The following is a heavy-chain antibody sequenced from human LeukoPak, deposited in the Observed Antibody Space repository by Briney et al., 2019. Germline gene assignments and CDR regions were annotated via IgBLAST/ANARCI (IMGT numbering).Heavy chain of an antibody. CDR1: GFTFSNYG. Sequence: GGSLRLSCAASGFTFSNYGMHWVRQAPGKGLEWVAFIRYDVSNKYYADSVKARFTVSRDNSKNSLYLQMNSLRAEDTAVYYCARGQLLYDYWGQGTLVTVSS. CDR2: IRYDVSNK. CDR3: ARGQLLYDY. D-gene: IGHD2-2*01. V-gene: IGHV3-30*02. J-gene: IGHJ4*02.